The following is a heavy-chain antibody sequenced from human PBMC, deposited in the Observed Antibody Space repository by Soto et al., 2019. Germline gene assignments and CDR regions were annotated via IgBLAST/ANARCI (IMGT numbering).Heavy chain of an antibody. D-gene: IGHD7-27*01. CDR3: ASLPWANYYYYGMDV. Sequence: QVPLVQSGAEVKKPGASVKVSCKASGYTFTSYDINWVRQATAQGLEWMGWMNPNSGNTGYAQKFQGRVTMTRYTSISTAYVELRSLRSEDTAVYYCASLPWANYYYYGMDVWGQGTTVTVSS. CDR1: GYTFTSYD. CDR2: MNPNSGNT. J-gene: IGHJ6*02. V-gene: IGHV1-8*01.